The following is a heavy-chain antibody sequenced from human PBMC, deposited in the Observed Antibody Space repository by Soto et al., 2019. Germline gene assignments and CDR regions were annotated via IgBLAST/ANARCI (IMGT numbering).Heavy chain of an antibody. D-gene: IGHD1-20*01. J-gene: IGHJ4*02. V-gene: IGHV1-69*01. CDR2: IIPIFGTA. CDR1: GGTFSSYA. CDR3: ASARSFYNRNLDY. Sequence: QVQLVQSGAEVKKPGASVKVSCKASGGTFSSYAISWVRQAPGQGIEWMGGIIPIFGTANYAQKFQGRVTITADEYTSTAYMELSSLRSEDTAVYYCASARSFYNRNLDYWGQGTLITVSS.